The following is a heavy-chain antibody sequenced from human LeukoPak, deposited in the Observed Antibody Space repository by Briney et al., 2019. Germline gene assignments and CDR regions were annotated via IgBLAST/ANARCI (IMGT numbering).Heavy chain of an antibody. D-gene: IGHD1-20*01. CDR1: GFTFDDYT. CDR2: ISSSGSTI. Sequence: GGSLRLSCAASGFTFDDYTMHWVRQAPGKGLEWVSYISSSGSTIYYADSVKGRFTISRDNSKNTLYLQMNSLRAEDTAVYYCAYNYNYYYYYMDVWGKGTTVTVSS. V-gene: IGHV3-48*01. CDR3: AYNYNYYYYYMDV. J-gene: IGHJ6*03.